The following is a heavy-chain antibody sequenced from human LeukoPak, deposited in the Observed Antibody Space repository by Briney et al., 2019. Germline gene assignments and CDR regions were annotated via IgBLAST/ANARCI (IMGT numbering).Heavy chain of an antibody. V-gene: IGHV1-69*01. D-gene: IGHD3-3*01. CDR2: IIPIFGTA. Sequence: GASVKVSCTASGGTFSSYAISWVRQAPGQGLEWMGGIIPIFGTANYAQKFQGRVTITADESTSTAYMELSSLRSEDTAVYYCARSSSLITIFGVVQDYYYYYGMDVWGQGTTVTASS. CDR3: ARSSSLITIFGVVQDYYYYYGMDV. J-gene: IGHJ6*02. CDR1: GGTFSSYA.